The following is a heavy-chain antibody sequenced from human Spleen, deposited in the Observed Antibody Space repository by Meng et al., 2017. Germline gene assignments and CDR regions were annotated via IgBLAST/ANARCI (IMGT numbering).Heavy chain of an antibody. V-gene: IGHV4-4*02. CDR2: IFQSGST. CDR3: ARVIDGYYFDY. D-gene: IGHD2-21*01. Sequence: QVQLQESGPGLVKPSWTLSLTCAVSGGSISINNWWSWVRQPPGKGLEWIGEIFQSGSTNYNPSLKSRVTISIDKSKNQFSLKLYSVTAADTAVYFCARVIDGYYFDYWGEGTLVTVSS. J-gene: IGHJ4*02. CDR1: GGSISINNW.